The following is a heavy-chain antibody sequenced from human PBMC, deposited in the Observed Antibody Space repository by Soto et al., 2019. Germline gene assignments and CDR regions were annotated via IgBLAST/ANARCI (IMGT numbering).Heavy chain of an antibody. CDR3: ARQRRQIALFGY. Sequence: QLQLQESGPGLVKPSETLSLTCTVSGGSISSSSYYWGWIRQPPGQGLEWIGSIYSSGNTYYNPSLKSRVTISVDTSKNQFSLKLSSVTAADTAVYYSARQRRQIALFGYWGQGTLVTVSS. V-gene: IGHV4-39*01. CDR2: IYSSGNT. CDR1: GGSISSSSYY. D-gene: IGHD6-13*01. J-gene: IGHJ4*02.